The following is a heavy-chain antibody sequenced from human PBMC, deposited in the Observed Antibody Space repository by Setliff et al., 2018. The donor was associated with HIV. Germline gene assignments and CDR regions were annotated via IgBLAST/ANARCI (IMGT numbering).Heavy chain of an antibody. Sequence: PSETLSLTCTVSGGSISRSTHHWAWIRQPPGKGLEWIGALSSKGQAYYNPSLKSRVAISIDSSKNLFSLRLDSLTAAGTAVYYCAAQDLDLVKYYYMDYWGPGALVTVSS. CDR3: AAQDLDLVKYYYMDY. CDR1: GGSISRSTHH. CDR2: LSSKGQA. V-gene: IGHV4-39*07. D-gene: IGHD2-21*01. J-gene: IGHJ4*02.